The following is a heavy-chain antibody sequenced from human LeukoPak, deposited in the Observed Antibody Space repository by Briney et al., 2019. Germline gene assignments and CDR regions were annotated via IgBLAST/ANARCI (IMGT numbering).Heavy chain of an antibody. J-gene: IGHJ3*02. V-gene: IGHV4-59*01. Sequence: SETLSLTCTVSGGSISSSYWSWIRQSPGKGLEWIGYIHHSGNSNSSPPLKSRVTISVDTTNNPFSLKLNSVTAADTAVYYCVRWPYCGGNCFFSAFDIWGQGTMVTVSS. CDR3: VRWPYCGGNCFFSAFDI. CDR1: GGSISSSY. CDR2: IHHSGNS. D-gene: IGHD2-21*01.